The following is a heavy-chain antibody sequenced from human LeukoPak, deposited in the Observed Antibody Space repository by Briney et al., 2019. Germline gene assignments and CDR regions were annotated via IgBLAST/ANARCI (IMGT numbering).Heavy chain of an antibody. CDR3: TTDPYSSGWYHY. CDR2: FDPEDGET. D-gene: IGHD6-19*01. V-gene: IGHV1-24*01. J-gene: IGHJ4*02. CDR1: GYTLTELS. Sequence: ASVKVSCKVSGYTLTELSMHWVRQAPGNGIEWLGGFDPEDGETIYAQKLQGRVTMTENTYTDPAYIELTSLSSEDTAVCYCTTDPYSSGWYHYWGQGTLVTVSS.